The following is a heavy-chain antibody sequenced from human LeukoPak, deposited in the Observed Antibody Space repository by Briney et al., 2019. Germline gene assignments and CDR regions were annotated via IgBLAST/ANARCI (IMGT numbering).Heavy chain of an antibody. CDR1: GGSLSDYT. CDR2: IIPMLGTA. D-gene: IGHD3/OR15-3a*01. Sequence: AVKVSCKASGGSLSDYTISWVRLAPGQGLEWMGGIIPMLGTAKYAQNFQGRVTITTDDTSSTVYMELRSLRFEDTAAYFCARDGLLTRTGMDVWGKGTTVTVSS. V-gene: IGHV1-69*16. J-gene: IGHJ6*03. CDR3: ARDGLLTRTGMDV.